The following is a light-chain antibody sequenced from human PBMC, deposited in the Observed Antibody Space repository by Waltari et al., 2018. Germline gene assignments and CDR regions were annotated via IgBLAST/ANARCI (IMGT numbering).Light chain of an antibody. CDR3: QQDYTTPFT. CDR1: QGINKE. V-gene: IGKV1-27*01. CDR2: AAS. J-gene: IGKJ3*01. Sequence: DIQLTQSPSSLSASVGDRVTVTCRASQGINKELSWYQQNPGKAPTLLIYAASSLQTGVSSRFSGSGYGRDFTLTISSLQPEDVATSYCQQDYTTPFTVGPGTKLDIK.